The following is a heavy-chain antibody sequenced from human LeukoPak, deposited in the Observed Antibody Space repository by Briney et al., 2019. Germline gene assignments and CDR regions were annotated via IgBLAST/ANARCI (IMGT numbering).Heavy chain of an antibody. CDR1: GFTFSSYS. D-gene: IGHD3-9*01. Sequence: PGGSLRLSCAASGFTFSSYSMNWVRQAPGKGLEWVSYISSSSSTIYYADSVKGRFTISRDNAKNSLYLQMNSLRAEDTAVYYCARVRYYDILTGYYPLFDCWGQGTLVTVSS. J-gene: IGHJ4*02. CDR2: ISSSSSTI. CDR3: ARVRYYDILTGYYPLFDC. V-gene: IGHV3-48*04.